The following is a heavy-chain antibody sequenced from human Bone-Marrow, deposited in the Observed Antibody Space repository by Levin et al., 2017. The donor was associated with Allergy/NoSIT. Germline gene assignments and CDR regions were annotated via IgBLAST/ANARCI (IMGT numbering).Heavy chain of an antibody. D-gene: IGHD1-26*01. J-gene: IGHJ3*02. CDR2: IKSKIDDGAI. V-gene: IGHV3-15*01. Sequence: GESLKISCAASGFTFSNAWMNWVRQAPGKGLEWVGHIKSKIDDGAIDYAAPVKGRFTISREDSKNTLYLQMNSLKTEDTALYYCTTELNVDLLGAFDIWGQGTMVTVSP. CDR3: TTELNVDLLGAFDI. CDR1: GFTFSNAW.